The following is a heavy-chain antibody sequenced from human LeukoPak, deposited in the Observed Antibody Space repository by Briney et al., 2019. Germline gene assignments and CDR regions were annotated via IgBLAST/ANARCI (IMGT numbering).Heavy chain of an antibody. CDR3: ARTRLQDWFDP. D-gene: IGHD2-15*01. Sequence: PSETLSLTCAVHGGSFSGYYWSWIRQPPGKGLEWIGEINHSGSTNYNPSLKSRVTISVDTSKNQFSLKLSSVTAADTAVYYCARTRLQDWFDPWGQGTLVTVSS. J-gene: IGHJ5*02. CDR1: GGSFSGYY. V-gene: IGHV4-34*01. CDR2: INHSGST.